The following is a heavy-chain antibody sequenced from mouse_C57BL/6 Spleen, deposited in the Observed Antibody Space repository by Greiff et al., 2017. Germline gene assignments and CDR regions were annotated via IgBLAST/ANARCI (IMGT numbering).Heavy chain of an antibody. CDR2: IHPNSGST. V-gene: IGHV1-64*01. CDR3: ARADGYSLLGFDV. D-gene: IGHD2-3*01. J-gene: IGHJ1*03. CDR1: GYTFTSYW. Sequence: VQLQQPGAELVKPGASVKLSCKASGYTFTSYWMHWVKQRPGQGLEWIGMIHPNSGSTNYNEKFKSKATLTVDKSSSTAYMQLSSLTSEDSAVYYCARADGYSLLGFDVWGTGTTVTVSS.